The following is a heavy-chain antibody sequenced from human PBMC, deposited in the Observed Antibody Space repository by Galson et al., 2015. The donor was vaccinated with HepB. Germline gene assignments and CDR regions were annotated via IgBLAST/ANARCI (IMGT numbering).Heavy chain of an antibody. CDR3: ASGRRDGYRYFDY. V-gene: IGHV4-39*01. Sequence: SETLSLTCTVSGGSISSSNYYWGWIRQPPGKGLEWIGSNFYSGSTYYNPSLKGRVTISAETSKNQLSLKVNSVTAADTAFYYCASGRRDGYRYFDYWGQGTLVTVSS. CDR2: NFYSGST. J-gene: IGHJ4*02. CDR1: GGSISSSNYY. D-gene: IGHD5-24*01.